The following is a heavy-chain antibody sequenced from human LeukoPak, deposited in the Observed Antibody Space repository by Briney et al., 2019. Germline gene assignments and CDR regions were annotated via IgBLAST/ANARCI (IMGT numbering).Heavy chain of an antibody. D-gene: IGHD2-21*02. CDR3: AKDQLLTASGTFDY. J-gene: IGHJ4*02. CDR2: ISDHGNET. V-gene: IGHV3-30*18. CDR1: GFTFSSYS. Sequence: TGGSLRLSCAASGFTFSSYSMNWVRQAPGKGLEWVAFISDHGNETHYADSVKGRLTISRDNSKNTLYLQMNSLRAEDTAIYYCAKDQLLTASGTFDYWGQGTLVTVSS.